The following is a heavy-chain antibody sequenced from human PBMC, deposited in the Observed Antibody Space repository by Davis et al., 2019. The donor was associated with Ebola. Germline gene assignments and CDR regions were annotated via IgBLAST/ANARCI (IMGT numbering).Heavy chain of an antibody. CDR1: GGSMSSYY. CDR2: IYYSGST. CDR3: ARGARYYYDSSGYYYDYYYGMDV. Sequence: SETLSLTCTVPGGSMSSYYWSWIRQPPGKGLAWIGYIYYSGSTNYNPSLKSRVTISVDTSKNQFSLKLSSVTAADTAVYYCARGARYYYDSSGYYYDYYYGMDVWGQGTTVTVSS. V-gene: IGHV4-59*01. D-gene: IGHD3-22*01. J-gene: IGHJ6*02.